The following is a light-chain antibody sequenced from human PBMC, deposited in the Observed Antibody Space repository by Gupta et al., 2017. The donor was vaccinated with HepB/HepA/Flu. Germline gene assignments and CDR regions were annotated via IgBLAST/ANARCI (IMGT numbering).Light chain of an antibody. CDR2: EAS. CDR3: QQYNSYSRT. Sequence: DIQMTQSPSTLSASVGDRVTITCRASQSISSWLAWYQQKPGKAPKVLIYEASTLESGVPSRFSGIGSGTEFTLTINSLQPDDFATYYCQQYNSYSRTFGQGTKVEIK. CDR1: QSISSW. V-gene: IGKV1-5*03. J-gene: IGKJ1*01.